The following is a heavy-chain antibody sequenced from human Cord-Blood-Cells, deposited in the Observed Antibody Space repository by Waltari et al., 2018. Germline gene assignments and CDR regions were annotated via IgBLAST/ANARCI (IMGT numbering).Heavy chain of an antibody. J-gene: IGHJ5*02. V-gene: IGHV1-2*02. CDR2: INPNMGGT. CDR3: ARAHSSSSWFDP. Sequence: QVQLVQSGAEVKKPGASVKVSCKASGYTFTGYYMHWVRQAPGQGLEWMGWINPNMGGTNYAQKFQGRVTMTRDTSISTAYMELSRLRSDDTAVYYCARAHSSSSWFDPWGQGTLVTVSS. CDR1: GYTFTGYY. D-gene: IGHD6-6*01.